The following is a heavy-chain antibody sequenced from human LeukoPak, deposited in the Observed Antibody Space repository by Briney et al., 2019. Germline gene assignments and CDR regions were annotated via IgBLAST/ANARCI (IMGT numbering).Heavy chain of an antibody. CDR1: GYSISSGYY. Sequence: SETLSLTCIVSGYSISSGYYWGWIRQPPGKGLEWIGSIYHSGSTNYNPSLKGRVTISVDTSKNQFSLKLSSVTAADTAVYYCARPLRYYDSSGYCYWGQGTLVTVSS. J-gene: IGHJ4*02. D-gene: IGHD3-22*01. V-gene: IGHV4-38-2*02. CDR2: IYHSGST. CDR3: ARPLRYYDSSGYCY.